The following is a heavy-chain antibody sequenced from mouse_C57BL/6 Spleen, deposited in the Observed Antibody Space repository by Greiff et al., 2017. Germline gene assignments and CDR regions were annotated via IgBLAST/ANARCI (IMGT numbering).Heavy chain of an antibody. CDR2: INPNYGTT. D-gene: IGHD1-1*01. V-gene: IGHV1-39*01. J-gene: IGHJ2*01. CDR1: GYSFTDYN. Sequence: EVKLMESGPELVKPGASVKISCKASGYSFTDYNMNWVKQSNGKSLAWIGVINPNYGTTSYNQKFKGKATLTVDESSSTAYMQLNSLTSEDSAVYYWAKATVVARYFDDWGQGTTLTVSS. CDR3: AKATVVARYFDD.